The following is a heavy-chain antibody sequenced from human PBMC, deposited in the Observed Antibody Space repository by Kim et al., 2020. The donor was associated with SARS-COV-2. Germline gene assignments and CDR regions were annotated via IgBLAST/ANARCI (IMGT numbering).Heavy chain of an antibody. CDR3: AKDSGSYSTGATNFDY. J-gene: IGHJ4*02. V-gene: IGHV3-23*03. Sequence: SGKGRLTISRDNSKEPLYLQMNRMRAEDTAVYYCAKDSGSYSTGATNFDYWGQGTLVTVSS. D-gene: IGHD1-26*01.